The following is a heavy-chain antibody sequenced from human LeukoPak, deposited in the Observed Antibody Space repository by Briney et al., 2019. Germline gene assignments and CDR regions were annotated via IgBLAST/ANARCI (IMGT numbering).Heavy chain of an antibody. CDR3: ARVRGYSYGSDAFDI. Sequence: SETLSLTCAVYGGSFSGYYWSWIRQPPGKGLEWIGYIYYSGSTNYNPSLKSRVTISVDTSKKQFSLKLSSVTAADTAVYYCARVRGYSYGSDAFDIWGQGTMVTVSS. D-gene: IGHD5-18*01. J-gene: IGHJ3*02. CDR1: GGSFSGYY. V-gene: IGHV4-59*01. CDR2: IYYSGST.